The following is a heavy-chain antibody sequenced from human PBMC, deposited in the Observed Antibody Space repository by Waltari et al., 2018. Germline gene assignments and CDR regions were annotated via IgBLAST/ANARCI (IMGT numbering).Heavy chain of an antibody. D-gene: IGHD3-10*01. CDR1: GFTFTTYS. V-gene: IGHV3-48*04. Sequence: DVQLVESGGGLVQPGGSLRLSCAASGFTFTTYSMNWVRQAPGKGREWIAYISSSSDWIYSADSVKGRFTISRDNAKNSVYLQMNSLRADDTAVYYCAGIRRGYWFFDLWGRGTLVTVSS. J-gene: IGHJ2*01. CDR3: AGIRRGYWFFDL. CDR2: ISSSSDWI.